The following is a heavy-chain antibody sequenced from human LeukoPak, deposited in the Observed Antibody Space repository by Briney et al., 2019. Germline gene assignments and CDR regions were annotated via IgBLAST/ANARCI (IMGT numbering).Heavy chain of an antibody. V-gene: IGHV3-49*03. CDR1: GFTFGDYA. D-gene: IGHD4-17*01. CDR2: IRSKAYGGTT. CDR3: TRAPDYGDFPRGVDY. J-gene: IGHJ4*02. Sequence: GGSLRLSCTASGFTFGDYAMSWFRQAPGKGLEWVGFIRSKAYGGTTEYAASVEGRFTISRDDSKSIAYLQMNSLKTEDTAVYYCTRAPDYGDFPRGVDYWGQGTLVTVSS.